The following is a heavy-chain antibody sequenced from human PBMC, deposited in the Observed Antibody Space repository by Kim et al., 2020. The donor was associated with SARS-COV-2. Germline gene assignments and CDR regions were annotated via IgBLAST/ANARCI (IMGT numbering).Heavy chain of an antibody. CDR1: GYTFTGYY. V-gene: IGHV1-2*06. CDR3: ARAQSYSSSWYSWFDP. Sequence: ASVKVSCKASGYTFTGYYMHWVRQAPGQGLEWMGRINPNSGGTNYAQKFQGRVTMTRDTSISTAYMELSRLRSDDTAVYYCARAQSYSSSWYSWFDPWGQGTLVTVSS. J-gene: IGHJ5*02. D-gene: IGHD6-13*01. CDR2: INPNSGGT.